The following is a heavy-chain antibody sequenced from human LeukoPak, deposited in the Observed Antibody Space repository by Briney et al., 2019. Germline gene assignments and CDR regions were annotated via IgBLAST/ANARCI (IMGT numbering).Heavy chain of an antibody. D-gene: IGHD3-10*01. CDR1: GLTVSINY. V-gene: IGHV3-53*01. Sequence: PGGSLRLSCAASGLTVSINYMSCVRQAPGEGLEWVSVIYSGGTTSYADSVKGRFTISSDNSKNTLFLQLKSLRAEDTAVYYCARVSSYGSGSYYHYYFDYWGQGTLVTVSS. J-gene: IGHJ4*02. CDR2: IYSGGTT. CDR3: ARVSSYGSGSYYHYYFDY.